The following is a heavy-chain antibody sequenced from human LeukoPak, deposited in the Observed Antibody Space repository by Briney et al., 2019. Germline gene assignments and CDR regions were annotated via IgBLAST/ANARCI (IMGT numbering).Heavy chain of an antibody. CDR1: GGSFSGYY. D-gene: IGHD5-18*01. V-gene: IGHV4-34*01. Sequence: SETLSLTCAVYGGSFSGYYWSWIRQPPGKGLEWIGEINHSGSTNYNPSLKSRVTISVDTSKNQFSLKLSSVTAADTAVYYCARLTLSFRGYSYGRSHYYYYYMDVWGKGTTVTVSS. CDR3: ARLTLSFRGYSYGRSHYYYYYMDV. J-gene: IGHJ6*03. CDR2: INHSGST.